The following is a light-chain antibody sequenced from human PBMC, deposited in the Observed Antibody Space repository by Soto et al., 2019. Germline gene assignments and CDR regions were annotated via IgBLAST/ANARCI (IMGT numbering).Light chain of an antibody. CDR2: GES. CDR1: QSISSSY. CDR3: QPYESSPET. V-gene: IGKV3-20*01. Sequence: EIVLTQSPGTLSLSPGERGTLSCRASQSISSSYLVWYQQKAGQAPRLLMYGESTRATGTPDRFSGSGSGTDFNLTISRLETEEFAVYYCQPYESSPETCGQGTKVDIK. J-gene: IGKJ1*01.